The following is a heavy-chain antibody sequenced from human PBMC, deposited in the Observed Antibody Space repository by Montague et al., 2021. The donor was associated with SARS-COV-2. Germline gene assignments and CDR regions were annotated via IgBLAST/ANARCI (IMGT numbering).Heavy chain of an antibody. D-gene: IGHD2-15*01. Sequence: SETLSLTCTVSGDSIRNSDYSWGWVRQPPGKGLEWIGNIYNGGTTFYNPSLKSRVTIFVDTSKNQFSLKLSSVTAADTAVYYCATRTRYPQNNFGFWGQGTLVTVCS. V-gene: IGHV4-39*01. CDR1: GDSIRNSDYS. J-gene: IGHJ4*02. CDR3: ATRTRYPQNNFGF. CDR2: IYNGGTT.